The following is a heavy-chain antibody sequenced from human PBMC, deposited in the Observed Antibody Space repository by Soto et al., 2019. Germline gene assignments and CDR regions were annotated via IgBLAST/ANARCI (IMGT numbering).Heavy chain of an antibody. D-gene: IGHD2-2*01. CDR1: GGTFSSYA. J-gene: IGHJ6*02. Sequence: SVKVSCKASGGTFSSYAISWVRQAPGQGLEWMGGIIPIFGTANYAQKLQGRVTITADESTSTAYMELSSLRSEDTAVYYCASISSSTSHTYYYYGMDVWGQGTTVTVSS. CDR3: ASISSSTSHTYYYYGMDV. CDR2: IIPIFGTA. V-gene: IGHV1-69*13.